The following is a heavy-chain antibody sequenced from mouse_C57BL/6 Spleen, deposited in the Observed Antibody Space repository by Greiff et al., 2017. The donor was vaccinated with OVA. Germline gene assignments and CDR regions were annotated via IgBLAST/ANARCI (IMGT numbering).Heavy chain of an antibody. J-gene: IGHJ2*01. CDR1: GFTFTDYY. Sequence: EVQLVESGGGLVQPGGSLSLSCAASGFTFTDYYMSWVRQPPGQALEWLGFIRHKANGYTTEYSASVKGRFTISRDNSQSILYLQMKARRAEDSATYDCARYGNRFDYWGQGTTLTVSS. CDR2: IRHKANGYTT. CDR3: ARYGNRFDY. V-gene: IGHV7-3*01.